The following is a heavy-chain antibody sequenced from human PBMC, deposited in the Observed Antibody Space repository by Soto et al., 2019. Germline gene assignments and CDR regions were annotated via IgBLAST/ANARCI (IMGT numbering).Heavy chain of an antibody. CDR3: ASSNSWNWFDP. V-gene: IGHV4-4*02. Sequence: QVQLQESGPGLVKPSGTLSLTCAVPGGSISSSTWWSWVRQPPGKGLEWIGEDDHSGSTNYNPALKGRVTIAVDKSKDQFPLKLGSVTAADTAIYYWASSNSWNWFDPWGQGTLVTVSS. CDR2: DDHSGST. J-gene: IGHJ5*02. D-gene: IGHD2-2*01. CDR1: GGSISSSTW.